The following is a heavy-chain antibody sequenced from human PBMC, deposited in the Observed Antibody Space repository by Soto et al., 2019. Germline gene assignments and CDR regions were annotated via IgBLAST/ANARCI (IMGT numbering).Heavy chain of an antibody. CDR2: ISFDGANT. J-gene: IGHJ4*02. Sequence: QVQLVESGGGVVPPGGSLRVSCVASGFTFSSYNMHWVRQAPGEGLEWVAVISFDGANTFYADSVKGRFTISRDISRDTLYLQMSSLRDEDTAMYFCARDGYTRGGFDYWGQGTQVTVSS. V-gene: IGHV3-30-3*01. CDR3: ARDGYTRGGFDY. D-gene: IGHD3-10*01. CDR1: GFTFSSYN.